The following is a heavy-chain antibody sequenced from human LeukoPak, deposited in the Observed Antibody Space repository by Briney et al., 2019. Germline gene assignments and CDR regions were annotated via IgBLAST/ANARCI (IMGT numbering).Heavy chain of an antibody. D-gene: IGHD1-14*01. V-gene: IGHV3-48*04. CDR2: IRSSSNII. Sequence: GGSLRLSCAASGFTFSSYSMNWVRQAPGKGLEWVSYIRSSSNIIYYADSVKGRFTISRDNTKNSLYLQMNSLRAEDTAVYYCAKDTGPDRALELFDIWGQGTMVTVSS. CDR1: GFTFSSYS. J-gene: IGHJ3*02. CDR3: AKDTGPDRALELFDI.